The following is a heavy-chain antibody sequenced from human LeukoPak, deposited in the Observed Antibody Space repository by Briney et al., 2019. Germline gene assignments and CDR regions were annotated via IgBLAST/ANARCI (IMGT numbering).Heavy chain of an antibody. CDR3: ARDSYDSSGYYYVNVAFDI. J-gene: IGHJ3*02. V-gene: IGHV3-48*01. D-gene: IGHD3-22*01. CDR2: ISSSSSTI. CDR1: GFTFSSYS. Sequence: GGSLRLSCAASGFTFSSYSMNWVRQAPGKGLEWVSYISSSSSTIYCADSVKGRFTISRDNAKNSLYLQMNSLRAEDTAVYYCARDSYDSSGYYYVNVAFDIWGQGTMVTVSS.